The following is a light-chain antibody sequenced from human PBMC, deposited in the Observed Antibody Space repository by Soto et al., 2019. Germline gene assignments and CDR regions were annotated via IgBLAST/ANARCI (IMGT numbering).Light chain of an antibody. CDR1: QSVLYSSNNKNY. J-gene: IGKJ1*01. CDR3: MQALQALRT. V-gene: IGKV4-1*01. CDR2: WAS. Sequence: DIVMTQSPDSLAVSLGERATFNCKSSQSVLYSSNNKNYLAWYQQKPGQPPKLLIYWASTRESGVPDRFSGSGSGTDFTLRISRVEAEDVGVYYCMQALQALRTFGQGTKVDIK.